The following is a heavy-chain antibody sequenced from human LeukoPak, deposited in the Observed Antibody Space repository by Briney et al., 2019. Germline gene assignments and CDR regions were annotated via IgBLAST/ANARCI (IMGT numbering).Heavy chain of an antibody. CDR1: GGSISSGSYY. CDR3: ARGQLVLAEYYFDY. J-gene: IGHJ4*02. Sequence: PSQTLSLTCTVSGGSISSGSYYWSWIRQPAGKGLEWIGRIYTSGSTNYNPSLKSRVTISVDTSKNQFSLKLSFVTAADTAVYYCARGQLVLAEYYFDYWGQGTLVTVSS. V-gene: IGHV4-61*02. CDR2: IYTSGST. D-gene: IGHD6-13*01.